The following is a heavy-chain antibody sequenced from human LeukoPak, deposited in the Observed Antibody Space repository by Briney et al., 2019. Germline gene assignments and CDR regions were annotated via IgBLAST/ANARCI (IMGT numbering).Heavy chain of an antibody. D-gene: IGHD5-18*01. J-gene: IGHJ4*02. V-gene: IGHV4-39*07. CDR3: ASITRGYSYDPDY. CDR1: GGSISSSSYY. Sequence: PSETLSLTCTVSGGSISSSSYYWGWIRQPPGKGLEWIGSIYYSGSTYYNPSLKSRVTISVDTSKNQFSLKLSSVTAADTAAYYCASITRGYSYDPDYWGQGTLVTVSS. CDR2: IYYSGST.